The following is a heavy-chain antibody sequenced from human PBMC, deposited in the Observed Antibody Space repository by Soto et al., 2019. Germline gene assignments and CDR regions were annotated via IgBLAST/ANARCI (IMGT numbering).Heavy chain of an antibody. CDR2: IIPIFGTA. CDR3: AREGENPLYYYYYGMDV. Sequence: GASVKVSCKASGGTFSSYSISWVLQAPGQGLEWMGGIIPIFGTANYAQKFQGRVTITADESTSTAYMELSSLRSEDTAVYYCAREGENPLYYYYYGMDVWGQGTTVTVSS. D-gene: IGHD2-21*01. CDR1: GGTFSSYS. V-gene: IGHV1-69*13. J-gene: IGHJ6*02.